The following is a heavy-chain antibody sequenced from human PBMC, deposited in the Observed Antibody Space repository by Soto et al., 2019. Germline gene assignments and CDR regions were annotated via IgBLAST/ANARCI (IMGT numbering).Heavy chain of an antibody. CDR1: EFTFDKYY. D-gene: IGHD1-20*01. V-gene: IGHV3-7*01. CDR2: IKPDGSEQ. J-gene: IGHJ6*02. CDR3: ARGNWNYYYGFDV. Sequence: PGGSLRLSSAASEFTFDKYYMTWVRQAPGKGPEWVANIKPDGSEQYYVDSVKGRFTISRDNANNSLYLQMNSLRAEDTAVYFCARGNWNYYYGFDVWGQGTTVTVSS.